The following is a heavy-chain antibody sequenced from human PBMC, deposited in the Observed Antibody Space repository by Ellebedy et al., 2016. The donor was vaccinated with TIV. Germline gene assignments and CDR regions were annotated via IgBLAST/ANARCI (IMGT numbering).Heavy chain of an antibody. CDR3: ARHLSTVEVFFDY. Sequence: MPSETLSLTCTVSGGSISSYYWSWIRQSPGKGLEWIGYIHETGTTNYNPSLKSRVSISVDMSKNQFSLRLNSVTAADTAVYYCARHLSTVEVFFDYWGQGTLVTVSS. D-gene: IGHD4-23*01. CDR1: GGSISSYY. CDR2: IHETGTT. J-gene: IGHJ4*02. V-gene: IGHV4-59*08.